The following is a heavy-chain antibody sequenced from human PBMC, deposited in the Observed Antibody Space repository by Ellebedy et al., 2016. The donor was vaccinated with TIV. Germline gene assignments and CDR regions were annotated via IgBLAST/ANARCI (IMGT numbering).Heavy chain of an antibody. CDR2: INPDSGGT. CDR3: ARVRRGSSGMDV. J-gene: IGHJ6*02. D-gene: IGHD6-13*01. Sequence: ASVKVSCKASGYTFTANYLHWVRQAPGQELEWMGWINPDSGGTRIAQKFQGRVTMTRDTSINTAYMQLSRLEFDDTAVYYCARVRRGSSGMDVWGQGTTVTVSS. CDR1: GYTFTANY. V-gene: IGHV1-2*02.